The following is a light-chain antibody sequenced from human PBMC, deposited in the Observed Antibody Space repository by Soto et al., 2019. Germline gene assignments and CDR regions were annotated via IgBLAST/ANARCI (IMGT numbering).Light chain of an antibody. J-gene: IGKJ5*01. CDR2: GIS. V-gene: IGKV3D-15*01. CDR3: QQYSKWPIT. Sequence: EIMMTQSPVTLSVSPGERATLSCRASQSVSTFLAWYQHKPGQAPRLLIYGISSRATGIPDRFSGSGSGTEFTLTISSLQPEDFAVYYCQQYSKWPITFGQGTRLEIK. CDR1: QSVSTF.